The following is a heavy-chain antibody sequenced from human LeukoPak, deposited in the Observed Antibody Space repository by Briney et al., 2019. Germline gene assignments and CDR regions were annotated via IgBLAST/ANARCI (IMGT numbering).Heavy chain of an antibody. CDR1: GFTFSSYG. CDR3: AKDSGASRRTGGFDI. CDR2: ISGSGGST. D-gene: IGHD1-26*01. Sequence: GGSLRLSCAASGFTFSSYGMSWVRQAPGKGLEWVSAISGSGGSTYYADSVKGRFTISRDNSKNTLYLQMNSLRAEDTAVYYCAKDSGASRRTGGFDIWGQGTMVTVSS. V-gene: IGHV3-23*01. J-gene: IGHJ3*02.